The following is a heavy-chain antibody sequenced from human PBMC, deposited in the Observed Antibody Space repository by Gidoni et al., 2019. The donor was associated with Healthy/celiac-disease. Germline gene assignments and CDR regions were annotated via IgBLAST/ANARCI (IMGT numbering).Heavy chain of an antibody. CDR1: GFTFSSYS. V-gene: IGHV3-48*01. CDR3: AREYDYVWGSYRTNDY. CDR2: ISSSSSTI. D-gene: IGHD3-16*02. Sequence: EVQLVESGGGLVQPGGSLRLSCAASGFTFSSYSMNWFRQAPGKGLEWVSYISSSSSTIYYADSVKGRFTISRDNAKNSLYLQMNSLRAEDTAVYYCAREYDYVWGSYRTNDYWGQGTLVTVSS. J-gene: IGHJ4*02.